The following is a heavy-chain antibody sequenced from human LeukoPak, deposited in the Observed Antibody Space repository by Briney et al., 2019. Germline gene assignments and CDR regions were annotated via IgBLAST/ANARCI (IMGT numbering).Heavy chain of an antibody. CDR3: AREEIRSWFDP. CDR1: GGSFSGYY. J-gene: IGHJ5*02. V-gene: IGHV4-34*01. Sequence: SETLSLTCAVYGGSFSGYYWSWIRQPPGKGLEWIGEINHSGSTNYNPSLKSRVTVPVDTSRNQFSLRLRSVTAADTAVYYCAREEIRSWFDPWGQGTLVTVSS. CDR2: INHSGST. D-gene: IGHD5-24*01.